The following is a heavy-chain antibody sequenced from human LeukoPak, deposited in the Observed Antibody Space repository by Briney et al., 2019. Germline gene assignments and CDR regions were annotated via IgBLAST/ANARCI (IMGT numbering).Heavy chain of an antibody. J-gene: IGHJ4*02. D-gene: IGHD1-26*01. V-gene: IGHV1-2*02. CDR3: AREGGGSYTFGY. CDR1: GYTFTGYY. CDR2: INPNSGGT. Sequence: ASVKVSFKASGYTFTGYYMHWVRQAPGQGLEWMGWINPNSGGTNYAQKFQGRVTMTRDTSISTAYMELSRLRSDDTAVYYCAREGGGSYTFGYWGQGTLVTVSS.